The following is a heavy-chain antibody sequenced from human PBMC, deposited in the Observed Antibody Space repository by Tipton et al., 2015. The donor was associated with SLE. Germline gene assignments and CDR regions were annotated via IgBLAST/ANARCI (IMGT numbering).Heavy chain of an antibody. CDR3: ARGRGGDYEG. J-gene: IGHJ4*02. CDR1: GGSISSSSYY. Sequence: TLSLTCTVSGGSISSSSYYWGWIRQPPGKGLEWIGSVYYSGTTNYNSSLKSRVTISVDTSKNQFSLRLTAVTAADTAVYYCARGRGGDYEGWGQGTLVTVSS. D-gene: IGHD4-17*01. V-gene: IGHV4-61*05. CDR2: VYYSGTT.